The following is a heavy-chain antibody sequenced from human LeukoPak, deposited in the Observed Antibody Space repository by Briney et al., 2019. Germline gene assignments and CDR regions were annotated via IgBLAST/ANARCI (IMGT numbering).Heavy chain of an antibody. V-gene: IGHV1-2*02. CDR3: ARGSEYCSSISCHLCPGCYYYYYMDV. J-gene: IGHJ6*03. CDR1: GYTFTGYS. Sequence: ASVNVSCKSSGYTFTGYSMHWVRQAPGQGREWMGWINTNSGGTNYAQKFQGRVTMTRDTSISTAYMELSRLRSDDTAVYYCARGSEYCSSISCHLCPGCYYYYYMDVWGKGTTVTVSS. D-gene: IGHD2-2*01. CDR2: INTNSGGT.